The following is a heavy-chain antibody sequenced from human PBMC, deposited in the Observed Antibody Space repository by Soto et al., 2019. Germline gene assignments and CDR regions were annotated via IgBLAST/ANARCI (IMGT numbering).Heavy chain of an antibody. CDR3: LWSLNS. D-gene: IGHD2-21*01. V-gene: IGHV3-7*01. CDR1: GFPFSTYW. CDR2: INPAGSQT. Sequence: EVQLVVSGGGLVQPGGSLRLSCAASGFPFSTYWMDWVRQAPGKGLEWVANINPAGSQTYYVDSVKGRFTVSRDNAENSVYLQLHSLRVDDTAVYYCLWSLNSWGQGSLVTVSS. J-gene: IGHJ4*02.